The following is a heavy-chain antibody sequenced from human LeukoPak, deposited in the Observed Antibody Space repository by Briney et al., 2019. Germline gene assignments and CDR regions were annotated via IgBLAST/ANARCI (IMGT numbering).Heavy chain of an antibody. D-gene: IGHD2-2*01. V-gene: IGHV4-39*07. CDR2: IYYSGTT. CDR1: GGSIIGTSSY. J-gene: IGHJ4*02. Sequence: SETLSLACTVSGGSIIGTSSYWVWIRQHPGKGLEWIGTIYYSGTTYYNPSLKSRVTISVDTSKNHFSLNLSSLTAADTAVYYCVRDTGPSGTAFDSWGPGTLVTVSS. CDR3: VRDTGPSGTAFDS.